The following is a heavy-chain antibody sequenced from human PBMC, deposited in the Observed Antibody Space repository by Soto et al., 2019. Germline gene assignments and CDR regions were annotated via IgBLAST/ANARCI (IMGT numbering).Heavy chain of an antibody. Sequence: QVPLVESGGGLVRPGGSLRLSCEASGFTFRDYYMTWFRQAPGKGLEWLSYIDSSTKYTNYADSVKGRFTISRDNAKNSLYLQMNSLRADDTAVYYCAREYYYTMDVWGQGTIVTVSS. V-gene: IGHV3-11*05. CDR3: AREYYYTMDV. CDR1: GFTFRDYY. CDR2: IDSSTKYT. J-gene: IGHJ6*02.